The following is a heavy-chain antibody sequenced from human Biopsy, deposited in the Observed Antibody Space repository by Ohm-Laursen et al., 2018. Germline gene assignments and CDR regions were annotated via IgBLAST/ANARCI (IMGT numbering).Heavy chain of an antibody. J-gene: IGHJ6*02. CDR1: GASITSYY. CDR3: ARDLVDHDLSTGDLGEQHYAMDV. V-gene: IGHV4-59*01. CDR2: IYYSGST. D-gene: IGHD3-9*01. Sequence: TPSLTCTVSGASITSYYWSWIRQPPGKGLEWIAFIYYSGSTSYNPSLESRVSLSVDTSKNQVSLKLSSVTAADTAVYYCARDLVDHDLSTGDLGEQHYAMDVWGQGTTVTVSS.